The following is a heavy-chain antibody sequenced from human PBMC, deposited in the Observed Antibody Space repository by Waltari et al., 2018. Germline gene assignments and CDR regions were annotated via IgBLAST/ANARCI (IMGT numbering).Heavy chain of an antibody. Sequence: QVQLQESGPGLVQPSETLSLPCAVSGYSISRGDSWGWLRQPPGKGLEWIGSIYHSGSTYYNPSLKSRVTISVDTSKNQFSLKLSSVTAADTAVYYCASVSVAGYLDYWGQGTLVTVSS. CDR2: IYHSGST. CDR3: ASVSVAGYLDY. V-gene: IGHV4-38-2*01. D-gene: IGHD6-19*01. J-gene: IGHJ4*02. CDR1: GYSISRGDS.